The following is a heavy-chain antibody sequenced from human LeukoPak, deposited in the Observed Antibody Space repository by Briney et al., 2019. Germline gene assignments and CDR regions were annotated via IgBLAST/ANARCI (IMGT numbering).Heavy chain of an antibody. Sequence: GSVKVSCKASGYTFTSYFMYWVRQAPGQGLEWMGLINPRGGTTRYAQKFQGRVTMTRDTSISTAYMELSRLRSDDTAVYYCARDSGERGSGSYLIAYWGQGTLVTVSS. CDR1: GYTFTSYF. CDR2: INPRGGTT. CDR3: ARDSGERGSGSYLIAY. D-gene: IGHD3-10*01. V-gene: IGHV1-46*01. J-gene: IGHJ4*02.